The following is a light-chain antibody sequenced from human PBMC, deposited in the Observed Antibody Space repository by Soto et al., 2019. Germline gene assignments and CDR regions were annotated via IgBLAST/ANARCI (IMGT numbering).Light chain of an antibody. J-gene: IGKJ1*01. CDR2: GAS. V-gene: IGKV3-15*01. CDR1: QSMSRN. CDR3: QQYNRGPVT. Sequence: EIVMTQSPATLSVSPGERATLSCRASQSMSRNLAWYQQRPGQAPRLLIYGASTRATGIPARFGGSGSGTDFTLTISSLQSEDFAVYYCQQYNRGPVTFGQGTKVEIK.